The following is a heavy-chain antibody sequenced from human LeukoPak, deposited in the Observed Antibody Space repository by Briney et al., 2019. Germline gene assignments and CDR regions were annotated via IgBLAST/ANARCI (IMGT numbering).Heavy chain of an antibody. Sequence: ASVKVSCKASGYTFTNYYMHWVRQAPGQGLEWMLWISAYNGNTNYAQKLQGRVTMTTDTSTSTAYMELRSLRSDDTAVYYCARAAGGPVVAAGMDVWGQGTTATVSS. D-gene: IGHD2-15*01. CDR2: ISAYNGNT. J-gene: IGHJ6*02. V-gene: IGHV1-18*04. CDR3: ARAAGGPVVAAGMDV. CDR1: GYTFTNYY.